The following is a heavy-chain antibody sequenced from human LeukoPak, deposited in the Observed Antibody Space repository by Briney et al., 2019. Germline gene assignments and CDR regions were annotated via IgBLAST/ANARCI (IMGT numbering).Heavy chain of an antibody. Sequence: GGSLRLSCAASGFTFSSYWMHWVRQAPGKGLVWVSRINTDGSSTSYADSVKGRFTISRDNAKNTLYLQMNSLRAEDTAVYYCATVGDGYNPTAPYYYYMDVWGKGTTVTVSS. D-gene: IGHD5-24*01. V-gene: IGHV3-74*01. CDR2: INTDGSST. J-gene: IGHJ6*03. CDR3: ATVGDGYNPTAPYYYYMDV. CDR1: GFTFSSYW.